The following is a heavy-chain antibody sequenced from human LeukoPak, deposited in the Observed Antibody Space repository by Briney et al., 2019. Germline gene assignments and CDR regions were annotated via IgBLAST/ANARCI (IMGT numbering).Heavy chain of an antibody. J-gene: IGHJ6*02. Sequence: GGSLRPSCAASGFTFSSYAMHWVRQAPGKGLEWVAVISYDGSNKYYADSVKGRFTISRDNSKNTLYLQMNSLRAEDTAVYYCARSRGVVVPAAILYYYGMDVWGQGTTVTVSS. V-gene: IGHV3-30-3*01. CDR2: ISYDGSNK. CDR3: ARSRGVVVPAAILYYYGMDV. CDR1: GFTFSSYA. D-gene: IGHD2-2*02.